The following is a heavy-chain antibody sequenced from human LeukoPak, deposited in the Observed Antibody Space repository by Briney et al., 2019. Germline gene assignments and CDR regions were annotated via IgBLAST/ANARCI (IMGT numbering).Heavy chain of an antibody. CDR3: ARAVTMIRGVYGQNWFDP. CDR1: GGSFSGYY. CDR2: INHSGST. V-gene: IGHV4-34*01. J-gene: IGHJ5*02. D-gene: IGHD3-10*01. Sequence: SETLSLTCAVYGGSFSGYYWSWIRQPPGKGLEWIGEINHSGSTNYNPSPKSRVTISLDKSKNQFSLKLSSVTAADTAVYYCARAVTMIRGVYGQNWFDPWGQGALVTVSS.